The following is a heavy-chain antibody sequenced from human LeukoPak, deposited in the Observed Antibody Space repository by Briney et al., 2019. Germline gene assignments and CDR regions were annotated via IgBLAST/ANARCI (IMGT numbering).Heavy chain of an antibody. J-gene: IGHJ4*02. CDR1: GFTFSSYG. Sequence: GGSLRLSCAASGFTFSSYGMNWVRQAPGKGLEWVSGISGSGDNTYYTDSVKGHFTISRDNSKNTLYLQMNSLRAEDTAVYYCAKDGEITFGGVMIGYFDYWGQGTLVTVSS. D-gene: IGHD3-16*01. V-gene: IGHV3-23*01. CDR2: ISGSGDNT. CDR3: AKDGEITFGGVMIGYFDY.